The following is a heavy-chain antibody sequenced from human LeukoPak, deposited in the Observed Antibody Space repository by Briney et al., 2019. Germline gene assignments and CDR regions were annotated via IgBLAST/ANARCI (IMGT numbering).Heavy chain of an antibody. CDR2: ISYDGSNK. Sequence: GRSPRLSCAASGFTFSSYGMHWVRQAPGKGLEWVAVISYDGSNKYYADSVKGRFTISRDNSKNTLYLQMNSLRAEDTAVYYCAKSPIVGAAEAFDYWGQGTLVTVSS. J-gene: IGHJ4*02. CDR3: AKSPIVGAAEAFDY. CDR1: GFTFSSYG. V-gene: IGHV3-30*18. D-gene: IGHD1-26*01.